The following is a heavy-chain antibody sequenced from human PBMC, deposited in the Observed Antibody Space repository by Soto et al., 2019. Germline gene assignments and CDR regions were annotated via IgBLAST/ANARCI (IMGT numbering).Heavy chain of an antibody. CDR2: IRGSSGTT. V-gene: IGHV3-48*02. CDR1: GCTFSIYN. CDR3: ERDGGDYWNPDY. D-gene: IGHD1-1*01. J-gene: IGHJ4*02. Sequence: EVQLVESGGGLVQTGGSLRLSCADAGCTFSIYNMHWVRQAPGKWLEWVSQIRGSSGTTYAYSVKGRFTISRDHAENSLYLQITRLGEEDTALYYCERDGGDYWNPDYWCSGTMVSGSS.